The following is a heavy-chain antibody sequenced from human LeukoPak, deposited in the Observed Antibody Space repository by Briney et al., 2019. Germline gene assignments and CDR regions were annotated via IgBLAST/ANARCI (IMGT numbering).Heavy chain of an antibody. D-gene: IGHD6-25*01. CDR2: ISSSSTYI. Sequence: GGSLRLSCAATGFTFSTYMRNWVRQAPGKGLEWVSSISSSSTYIYYADSVKGRFTISRDNAKNSLYLQMNSLRAEDTAVYYCARDMTDSSGPHFDYWGQGTLVTVSS. CDR1: GFTFSTYM. CDR3: ARDMTDSSGPHFDY. J-gene: IGHJ4*02. V-gene: IGHV3-21*01.